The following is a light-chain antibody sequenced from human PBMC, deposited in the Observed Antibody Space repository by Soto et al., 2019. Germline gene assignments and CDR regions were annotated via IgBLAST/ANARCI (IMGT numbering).Light chain of an antibody. Sequence: QSALTQPASVSGSPGQSITTSCTGTSSDVGGYNYVSWYQQHPGKAPKLMIYDVSNRPSGVSNRFSGSKSGNTASLTISGLQAEDEADYYCSSYTSSSTLLFGTGTKVTV. CDR1: SSDVGGYNY. CDR2: DVS. J-gene: IGLJ1*01. CDR3: SSYTSSSTLL. V-gene: IGLV2-14*01.